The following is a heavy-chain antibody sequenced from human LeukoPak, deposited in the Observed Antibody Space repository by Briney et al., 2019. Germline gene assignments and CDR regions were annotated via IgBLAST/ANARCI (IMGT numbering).Heavy chain of an antibody. CDR1: GGSINNYY. J-gene: IGHJ1*01. CDR3: ARTDGGGSYQKSPEFFQH. V-gene: IGHV4-59*01. Sequence: ETLSLTCIVSGGSINNYYWTWIRQPPGKGLEWIGYIYYSGSTNYNPSLKSRVTISVDTSKKQFSLKLSSVTAADTAVYYCARTDGGGSYQKSPEFFQHWGQGTLVTVSS. D-gene: IGHD1-26*01. CDR2: IYYSGST.